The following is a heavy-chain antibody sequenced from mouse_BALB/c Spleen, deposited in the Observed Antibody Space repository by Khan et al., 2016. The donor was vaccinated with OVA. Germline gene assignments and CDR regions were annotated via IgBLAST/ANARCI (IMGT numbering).Heavy chain of an antibody. CDR3: AREDALYALDY. CDR2: IYPDTGKT. D-gene: IGHD2-14*01. CDR1: GYTFTNYW. Sequence: QVQLKESGPELVRPGASVKISCKTSGYTFTNYWINWVKQSPGKGLEWIGRIYPDTGKTYYNEKLKGKATLTADNSSSTAYMQLSSLKSEDAAVYYCAREDALYALDYWGQGTTLTVSS. V-gene: IGHV1-76*01. J-gene: IGHJ2*01.